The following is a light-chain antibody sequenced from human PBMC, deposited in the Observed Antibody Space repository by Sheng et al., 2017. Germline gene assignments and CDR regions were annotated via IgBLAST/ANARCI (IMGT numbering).Light chain of an antibody. CDR1: QDISNY. CDR3: QRYNSWPWT. V-gene: IGKV1-39*01. CDR2: AAS. J-gene: IGKJ1*01. Sequence: DIQMTQSPSSLSASIGDRVTITCRASQDISNYLNWYLQKAGKAPKLLIYAASTLQSGVSSRFSGSGSGTEFALTISSLQPDDFATYYCQRYNSWPWTFGQGTKVEVK.